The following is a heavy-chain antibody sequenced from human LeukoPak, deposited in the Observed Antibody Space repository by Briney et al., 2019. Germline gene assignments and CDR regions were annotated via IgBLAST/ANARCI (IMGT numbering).Heavy chain of an antibody. CDR1: GGSISSSTYY. D-gene: IGHD3-16*02. CDR3: ARAPVMITFGGVIPRPQGWFDP. Sequence: SETLSLTCTVSGGSISSSTYYWAWIRQPPGKGLEWIGSIYYSGSTYYNPSLKSRVIISVDTSKNQFSLKLSSVTAADTAVYYCARAPVMITFGGVIPRPQGWFDPWGQGTLVTVSS. CDR2: IYYSGST. J-gene: IGHJ5*02. V-gene: IGHV4-39*07.